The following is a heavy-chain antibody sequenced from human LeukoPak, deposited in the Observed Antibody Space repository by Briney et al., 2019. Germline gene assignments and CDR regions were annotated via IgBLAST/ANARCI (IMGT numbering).Heavy chain of an antibody. V-gene: IGHV1-69*13. J-gene: IGHJ4*02. CDR1: GGTFISYA. D-gene: IGHD3-3*01. Sequence: SVKVSCKASGGTFISYAISWVRQAPGQGLEWMGGIIPIFGTANYAQKFQGRVTITADESTSTAYMELSSLRSEDTAVYYCARDFWSGQIPGDYWGQGTLVTVSS. CDR2: IIPIFGTA. CDR3: ARDFWSGQIPGDY.